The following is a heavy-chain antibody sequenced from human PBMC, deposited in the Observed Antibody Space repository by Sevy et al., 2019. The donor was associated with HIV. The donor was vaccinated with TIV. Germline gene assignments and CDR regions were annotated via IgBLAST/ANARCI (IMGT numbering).Heavy chain of an antibody. CDR1: GYTFSSYG. V-gene: IGHV1-18*01. CDR2: ISTYNGDT. J-gene: IGHJ6*02. CDR3: ARLDLSGSGWYGNGMDV. D-gene: IGHD6-19*01. Sequence: ASVKVSCKASGYTFSSYGITWVRQAPGQGLEWMGWISTYNGDTNYAQKLQGRVTMTTDTSTSTAYMDLRILRFDDTAVYYCARLDLSGSGWYGNGMDVWGQGTTVTVSS.